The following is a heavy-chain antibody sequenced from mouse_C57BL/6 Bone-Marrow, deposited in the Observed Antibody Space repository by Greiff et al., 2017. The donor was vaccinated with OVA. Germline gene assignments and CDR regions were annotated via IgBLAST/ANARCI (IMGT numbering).Heavy chain of an antibody. CDR3: TTPFITTVVAGGFDY. D-gene: IGHD1-1*01. Sequence: EVQVVESGAELVRPGASVKLSCTASGFNIKDDYMHWVKQRPEQGLEWIGWIDPENGDTEYASKFQGKATITADTSSNTAYLQLSSLTSEDTAVYYCTTPFITTVVAGGFDYWGQGTTLTVSS. CDR2: IDPENGDT. V-gene: IGHV14-4*01. J-gene: IGHJ2*01. CDR1: GFNIKDDY.